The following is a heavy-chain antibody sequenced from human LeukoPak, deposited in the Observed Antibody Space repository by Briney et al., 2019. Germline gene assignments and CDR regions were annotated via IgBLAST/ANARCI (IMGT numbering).Heavy chain of an antibody. D-gene: IGHD3-10*01. CDR2: IYPGDSDT. Sequence: GESLKISCKGSGYSLTSYWIGWVRQMPGKGLEWMGIIYPGDSDTRYSPSFQGQVTISADKSISTAYLQWSSLKASDTAMYYCARRITMVRGVMNYFDYWGQGTLVTVSS. J-gene: IGHJ4*02. CDR1: GYSLTSYW. V-gene: IGHV5-51*01. CDR3: ARRITMVRGVMNYFDY.